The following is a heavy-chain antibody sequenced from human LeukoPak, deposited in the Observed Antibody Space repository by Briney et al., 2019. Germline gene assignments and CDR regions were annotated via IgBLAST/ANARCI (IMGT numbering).Heavy chain of an antibody. J-gene: IGHJ4*02. CDR1: GFTFSSYA. CDR2: ISGSGGST. Sequence: GGSLRLSCAASGFTFSSYAMSWVRQAPGKGLEWVSAISGSGGSTYYADSVKGRFTISRDNSKNTLYLQMNSLRAEDTAVYYCAKDGETYYYDSSGYYYSDYWGQGTLVTVSS. V-gene: IGHV3-23*01. D-gene: IGHD3-22*01. CDR3: AKDGETYYYDSSGYYYSDY.